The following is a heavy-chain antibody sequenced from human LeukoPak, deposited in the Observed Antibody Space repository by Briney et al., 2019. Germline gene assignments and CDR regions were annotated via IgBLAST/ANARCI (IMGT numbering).Heavy chain of an antibody. CDR1: GYSFTSYW. CDR2: IYPGDSDT. CDR3: ARHHDSSGDAFQH. J-gene: IGHJ1*01. V-gene: IGHV5-51*01. D-gene: IGHD3-22*01. Sequence: GESLKISCKSSGYSFTSYWIAWVRQMPGKGLEWMGIIYPGDSDTRYSPSFQGQVTISADKSISTAYLQWSSLKASDTAMYYCARHHDSSGDAFQHWGQGTLVTVSS.